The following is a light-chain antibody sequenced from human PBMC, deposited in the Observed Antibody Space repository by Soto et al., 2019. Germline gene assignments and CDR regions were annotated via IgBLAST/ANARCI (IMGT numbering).Light chain of an antibody. CDR3: QQYSTSPLT. Sequence: IVLTQSPGTLSLSPGERATLSCRASQSFSTSYLAWYQQKPGQAPRLLIFAASSRASGIPDRFSGSGSGPDFTLTIDRLEPEDFAVYYCQQYSTSPLTFGEGTKVEI. CDR1: QSFSTSY. V-gene: IGKV3-20*01. CDR2: AAS. J-gene: IGKJ4*01.